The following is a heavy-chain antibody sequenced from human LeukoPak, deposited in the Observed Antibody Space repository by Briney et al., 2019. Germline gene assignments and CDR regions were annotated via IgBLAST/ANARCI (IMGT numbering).Heavy chain of an antibody. CDR2: IKQDGSEK. CDR3: AREEESRYYGSGSYYNGVGAFDI. J-gene: IGHJ3*02. V-gene: IGHV3-7*01. Sequence: GGSLRLSCAASGFTFSSYWMSWVRQAPGKGLEWVANIKQDGSEKYYVDSVKGRFTISRDNAKNSLYLQMNSLRAEDTAVYYCAREEESRYYGSGSYYNGVGAFDIWGQGTMVTVSS. CDR1: GFTFSSYW. D-gene: IGHD3-10*01.